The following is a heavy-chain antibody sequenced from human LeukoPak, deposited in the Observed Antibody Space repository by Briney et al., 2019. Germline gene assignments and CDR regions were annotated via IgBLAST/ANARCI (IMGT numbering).Heavy chain of an antibody. CDR2: IFSGSTT. Sequence: GGSLRLSCAASGFTVSSNYMSWVRQAPGKGLEWVSVIFSGSTTYYADSVKGRFTISRDNSKNTLYLQMNSLRAEDTAVYYCAREGNYYDMDVWGQGTTVTVSS. CDR1: GFTVSSNY. CDR3: AREGNYYDMDV. V-gene: IGHV3-53*01. J-gene: IGHJ6*02.